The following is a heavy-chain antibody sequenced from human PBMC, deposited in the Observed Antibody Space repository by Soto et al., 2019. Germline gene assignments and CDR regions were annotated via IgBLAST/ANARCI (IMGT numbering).Heavy chain of an antibody. CDR3: ARDTTRREX. V-gene: IGHV3-11*01. J-gene: IGHJ4*02. D-gene: IGHD1-1*01. CDR2: ISSGAFTI. CDR1: GFSFSDSY. Sequence: PGGSLRLSCVVSGFSFSDSYMTWVRQIPGEGLEWIASISSGAFTISYEAAVKGRFTISSDDGHNSLFLKMESLRAEDTALYYCARDTTRREXWGQGTLVTVSX.